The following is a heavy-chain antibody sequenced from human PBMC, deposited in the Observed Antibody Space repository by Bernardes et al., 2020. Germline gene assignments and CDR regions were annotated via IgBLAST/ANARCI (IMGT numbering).Heavy chain of an antibody. CDR2: IKQDGSEK. V-gene: IGHV3-7*01. Sequence: GGSLRLSCAASGFTFSSYWMSWVRQAPGKGLEWVANIKQDGSEKYYVDSVKGRFTISRDNAKNSLYLQMNSLRAEDTAVYYCARDLTTTLGYYGMDVWGKGTTVTVSS. D-gene: IGHD1-1*01. CDR3: ARDLTTTLGYYGMDV. J-gene: IGHJ6*04. CDR1: GFTFSSYW.